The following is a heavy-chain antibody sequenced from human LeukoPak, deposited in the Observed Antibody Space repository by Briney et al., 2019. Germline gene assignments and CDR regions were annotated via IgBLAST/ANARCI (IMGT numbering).Heavy chain of an antibody. CDR2: INYDGTTT. D-gene: IGHD5-12*01. J-gene: IGHJ4*02. Sequence: LTWGSLRLSCAASGFNFSSYWMHWVRQAPGRGLVWISRINYDGTTTSYADSVKGRFTISRDNAKNTLYLQMNSLRAEDTAAFYCGRGRPRAYSGYVIDYWGQGTPITVSS. CDR3: GRGRPRAYSGYVIDY. CDR1: GFNFSSYW. V-gene: IGHV3-74*01.